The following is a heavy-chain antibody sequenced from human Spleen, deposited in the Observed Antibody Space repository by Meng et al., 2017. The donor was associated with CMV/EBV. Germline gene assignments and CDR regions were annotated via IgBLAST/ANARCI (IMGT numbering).Heavy chain of an antibody. J-gene: IGHJ6*02. CDR2: ISSSSSYI. D-gene: IGHD4-11*01. Sequence: GESLKISCAASGFTFSSYSMNWVRQAPGKGLEWVSSISSSSSYIYYADSVKGRFTISRDNAKNSLYLQMNSLRAEDTAVYYCAKDRLSKGYYYYYGMDVWGQGTTVTVSS. CDR1: GFTFSSYS. CDR3: AKDRLSKGYYYYYGMDV. V-gene: IGHV3-21*01.